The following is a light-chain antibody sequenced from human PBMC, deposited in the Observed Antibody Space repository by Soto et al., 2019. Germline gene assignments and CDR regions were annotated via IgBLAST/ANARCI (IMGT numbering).Light chain of an antibody. V-gene: IGKV3-15*01. CDR1: QSISDT. CDR2: GAS. Sequence: EIVMTQSPATLSVSPGGRATLSCRASQSISDTLPWYQQKPGQAPRLLIHGASTRAPGFPARFSGSGSGTDFTLTISSLQSEDFAVYYCQQYDNWPWTFGQGTKVEIK. CDR3: QQYDNWPWT. J-gene: IGKJ1*01.